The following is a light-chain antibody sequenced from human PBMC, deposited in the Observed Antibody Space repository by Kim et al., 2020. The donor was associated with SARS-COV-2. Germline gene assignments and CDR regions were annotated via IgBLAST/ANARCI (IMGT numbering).Light chain of an antibody. V-gene: IGLV3-19*01. CDR2: GKN. CDR1: SLRNYY. Sequence: ALGEKIRTTCQGDSLRNYYASWYQQKPGQAPVLVIYGKNNRPSGIPDRFSGSISGTPASLTITGTQAEDEADYYCSSRDISGNHYLFGPGTKVTVL. CDR3: SSRDISGNHYL. J-gene: IGLJ1*01.